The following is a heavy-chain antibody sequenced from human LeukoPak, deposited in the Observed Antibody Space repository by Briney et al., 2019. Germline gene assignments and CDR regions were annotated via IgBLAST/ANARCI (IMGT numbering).Heavy chain of an antibody. CDR1: GXTFSSYG. CDR3: ARDQRNYYFDY. CDR2: ISSGSGTI. D-gene: IGHD2/OR15-2a*01. J-gene: IGHJ4*02. V-gene: IGHV3-48*02. Sequence: GGSLRLSCAASGXTFSSYGMHWVRQAPGKGLEWVSYISSGSGTIYYADSVKGRFTISRDNAKNSLYLQMSSLRDEDTALYYCARDQRNYYFDYWGQGTLVTVSS.